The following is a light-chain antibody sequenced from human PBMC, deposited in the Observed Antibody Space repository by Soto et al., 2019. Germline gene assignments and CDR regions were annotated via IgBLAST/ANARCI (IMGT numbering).Light chain of an antibody. J-gene: IGKJ1*01. Sequence: DIQMTQSPSTLSASVGDRVTITCRASQSISSWLAWYQQKPGKAPKVLMYKASTLESGVPSRFSGSGSGTEFTLTISSLQPDDFATYYCQHYKSYSSWTFGQGTKVEIK. CDR3: QHYKSYSSWT. CDR1: QSISSW. CDR2: KAS. V-gene: IGKV1-5*03.